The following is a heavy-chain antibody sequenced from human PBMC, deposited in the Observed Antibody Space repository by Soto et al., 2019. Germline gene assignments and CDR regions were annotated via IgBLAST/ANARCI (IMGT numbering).Heavy chain of an antibody. CDR3: ARDLAPSVVTPVRIWYYYYGMDV. Sequence: GGSLRLSCAASGFTFSSYGMHWVRQAPGKGLEWVAVIWYDGSNKYYADSVKGRFTISRDNSKNTLYLQMNSLRAEDTAVYYCARDLAPSVVTPVRIWYYYYGMDVWGQGTTVTVSS. CDR1: GFTFSSYG. J-gene: IGHJ6*02. D-gene: IGHD2-21*02. V-gene: IGHV3-33*01. CDR2: IWYDGSNK.